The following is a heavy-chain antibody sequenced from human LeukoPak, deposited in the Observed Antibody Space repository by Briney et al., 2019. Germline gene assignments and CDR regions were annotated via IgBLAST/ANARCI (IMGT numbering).Heavy chain of an antibody. D-gene: IGHD3-22*01. CDR3: ARDNSYDSSGFYYDH. V-gene: IGHV3-7*01. CDR1: GFTFSLYS. J-gene: IGHJ4*02. Sequence: PGGSLRLSCAASGFTFSLYSMNWVRQAPGKGLEWVANIKQDGSEKYYVDSVKGRFTISRDNAKNSLYLQMNSLRAEDAAVYYCARDNSYDSSGFYYDHWGQGTLVTVSS. CDR2: IKQDGSEK.